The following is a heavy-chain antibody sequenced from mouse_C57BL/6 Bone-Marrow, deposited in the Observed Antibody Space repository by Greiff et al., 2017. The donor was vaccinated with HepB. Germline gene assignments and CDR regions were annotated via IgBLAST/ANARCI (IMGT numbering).Heavy chain of an antibody. CDR2: IDPENGDT. Sequence: EVQLVESGAELVRPGASVKLSCTASGFNIKDDYMHWVKQRPEQGLEWIGWIDPENGDTEYASKFQGKATITADTSSNTAYLQLSSLTSEDTAVYYCTSYDCYYVWFAYWGQGTLVTVSA. CDR1: GFNIKDDY. D-gene: IGHD2-3*01. J-gene: IGHJ3*01. CDR3: TSYDCYYVWFAY. V-gene: IGHV14-4*01.